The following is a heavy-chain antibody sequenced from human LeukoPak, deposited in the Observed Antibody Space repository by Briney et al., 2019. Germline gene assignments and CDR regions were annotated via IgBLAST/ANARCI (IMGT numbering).Heavy chain of an antibody. Sequence: GASVKVSCKASGYTFTSYGISWVRQAPGQGLEWMGWISGYNGNTNYAQKLQGRVTMTTDTSTSTAYMELRSLRSDDTAVYYCARDTSRITIFGVVSDHFDYWGQGTLVTVSS. V-gene: IGHV1-18*01. CDR1: GYTFTSYG. D-gene: IGHD3-3*01. CDR2: ISGYNGNT. CDR3: ARDTSRITIFGVVSDHFDY. J-gene: IGHJ4*02.